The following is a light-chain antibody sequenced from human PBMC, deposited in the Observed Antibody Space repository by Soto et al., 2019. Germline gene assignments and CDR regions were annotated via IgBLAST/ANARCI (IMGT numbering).Light chain of an antibody. V-gene: IGLV2-14*01. CDR1: SSDFGDHNY. CDR2: DVS. Sequence: QSVLTQPASVSGSPGQSITISCTGTSSDFGDHNYVSLYQQQPGKAPKLMIYDVSNRPSGVSNRFSGSKSGNTASLTISGLKAEDEADYYCSSYPSSSKGRVVVGGTKLTVL. CDR3: SSYPSSSKGRV. J-gene: IGLJ2*01.